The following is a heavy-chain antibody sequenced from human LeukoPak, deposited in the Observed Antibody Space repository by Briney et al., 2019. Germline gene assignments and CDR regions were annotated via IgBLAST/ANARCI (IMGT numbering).Heavy chain of an antibody. Sequence: GGSLRLSCAASGFTFSSYAMHWVRQAPGKGLESVAVISYAGSNKYYADSVKGRFTISRDNSKNALYLQKNSLRAEDTAVYYCERELGNIWQIDYWGQGTLVTVSS. CDR2: ISYAGSNK. CDR1: GFTFSSYA. D-gene: IGHD7-27*01. V-gene: IGHV3-30*01. CDR3: ERELGNIWQIDY. J-gene: IGHJ4*02.